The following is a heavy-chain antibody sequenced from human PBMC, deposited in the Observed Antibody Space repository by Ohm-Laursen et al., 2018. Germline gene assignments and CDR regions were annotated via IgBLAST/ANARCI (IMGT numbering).Heavy chain of an antibody. J-gene: IGHJ4*02. Sequence: SLRLSCAASGFTFSSYGMHWVRQAPGKGLEWVSVIYSGGSTYYADSVKGRFTISRDNSKNTLYLQMNSLRAEDTAVYYCARVGTTVAAGTLDYWGQGTLVTVSS. CDR3: ARVGTTVAAGTLDY. CDR2: IYSGGST. CDR1: GFTFSSYG. D-gene: IGHD4-11*01. V-gene: IGHV3-66*01.